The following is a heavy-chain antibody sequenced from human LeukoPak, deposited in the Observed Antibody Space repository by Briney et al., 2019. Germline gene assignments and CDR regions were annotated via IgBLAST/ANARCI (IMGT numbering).Heavy chain of an antibody. CDR3: ARGRAPNIAAAGLGY. CDR1: GGSFSGYY. Sequence: KPSETLSLTCAVYGGSFSGYYWSWIRQPPGKGLEWIGEINHSGSTNYNPSLKSRVTMSVDTSKNQFSLKLSSVTAADTAVYNCARGRAPNIAAAGLGYWGQGTLVTVSS. D-gene: IGHD6-13*01. J-gene: IGHJ4*02. CDR2: INHSGST. V-gene: IGHV4-34*01.